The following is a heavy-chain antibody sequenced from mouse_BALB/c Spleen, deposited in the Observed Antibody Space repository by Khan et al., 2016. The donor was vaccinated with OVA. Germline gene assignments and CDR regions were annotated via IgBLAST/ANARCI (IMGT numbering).Heavy chain of an antibody. Sequence: QVQLQQSGAELVRPGVSVKISCKGSGYTFTDFTMHWVKQSHAKSLEWIGVISTYYGDVTYNQKFKGKATMTVDKSSSTAYMELARLTSEDSAMYYCRVGGGGNRFAYWGQGTLVTVSA. V-gene: IGHV1S137*01. J-gene: IGHJ3*01. D-gene: IGHD1-1*01. CDR2: ISTYYGDV. CDR1: GYTFTDFT. CDR3: RVGGGGNRFAY.